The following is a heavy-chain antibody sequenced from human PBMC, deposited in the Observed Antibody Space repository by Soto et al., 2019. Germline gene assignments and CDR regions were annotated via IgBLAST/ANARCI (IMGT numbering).Heavy chain of an antibody. Sequence: ASVKVSCKASGYTFTGYYMHWVRQAPGQGLEWMGWINPNSGGTNYAQKFQGWVTITTDTSMSTAYMELSRLRSEYTAVYYCARGLQYQSDYWGQGTLVTVSS. CDR3: ARGLQYQSDY. D-gene: IGHD2-2*01. CDR2: INPNSGGT. CDR1: GYTFTGYY. V-gene: IGHV1-2*04. J-gene: IGHJ4*02.